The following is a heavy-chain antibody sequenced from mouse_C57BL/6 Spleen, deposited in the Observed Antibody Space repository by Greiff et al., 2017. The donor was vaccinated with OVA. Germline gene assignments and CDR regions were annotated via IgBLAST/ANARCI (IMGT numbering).Heavy chain of an antibody. CDR2: ISSGSSTI. Sequence: EVMLVESGGGLVKPGGSLKLSCAASGFTFSDYGMHWVRQAPEKGLEWVAYISSGSSTIYYADTVKGRFTISRDNAKNTLFLQMTSLRAEDTAMYYCARQGYGSSYGYFDVWGTGTTVTVAS. D-gene: IGHD1-1*01. CDR3: ARQGYGSSYGYFDV. CDR1: GFTFSDYG. J-gene: IGHJ1*03. V-gene: IGHV5-17*01.